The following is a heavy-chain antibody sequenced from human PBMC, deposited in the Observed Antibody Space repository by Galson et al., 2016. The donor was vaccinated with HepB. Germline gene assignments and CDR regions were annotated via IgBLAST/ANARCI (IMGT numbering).Heavy chain of an antibody. CDR3: VQGSTAPAV. CDR1: GFTFRNYG. D-gene: IGHD2-2*01. J-gene: IGHJ6*04. CDR2: ISRSGDST. Sequence: SLRLSCAASGFTFRNYGMTWVRQAPGKGLEVVSSISRSGDSTDYVDSVKGRFTISRDNSKNTLSLQMNSLTADDTAIYYCVQGSTAPAVWGKGTTGTVSS. V-gene: IGHV3-23*01.